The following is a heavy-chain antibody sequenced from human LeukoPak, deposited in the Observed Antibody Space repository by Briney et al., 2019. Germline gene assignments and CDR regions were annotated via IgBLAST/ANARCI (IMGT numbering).Heavy chain of an antibody. V-gene: IGHV3-11*01. CDR3: ARRIWGADSQSHTFDI. CDR1: GFTFSDYY. D-gene: IGHD3-16*01. Sequence: GGSLRLSCAASGFTFSDYYMGRIRQAPGKGLEWISYISRTIYYADSVKGRFTISRDNAKNSLYLQMNSLRAEDTAVYYCARRIWGADSQSHTFDIWGQGTMVTVSS. CDR2: ISRTI. J-gene: IGHJ3*02.